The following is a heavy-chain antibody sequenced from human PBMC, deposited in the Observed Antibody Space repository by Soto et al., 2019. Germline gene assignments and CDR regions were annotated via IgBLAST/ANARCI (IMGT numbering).Heavy chain of an antibody. J-gene: IGHJ4*02. CDR2: MTGSGGDI. Sequence: PGGSLRLSCAASGCSVSRYAMMWVRQPPGKGQEWVAGMTGSGGDIRYADPVKGRFTISKDNSKNTLYLQMNSLRAEDTAIYYCAKDAVYGDGLWLAGNWGQGTLVTVSS. V-gene: IGHV3-23*01. CDR1: GCSVSRYA. D-gene: IGHD2-21*02. CDR3: AKDAVYGDGLWLAGN.